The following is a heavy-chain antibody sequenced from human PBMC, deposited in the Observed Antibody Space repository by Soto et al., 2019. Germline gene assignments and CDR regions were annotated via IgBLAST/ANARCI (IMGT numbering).Heavy chain of an antibody. CDR3: AKDLSIGCHTTSSGSDY. CDR2: IWYDGSKT. Sequence: GGSLRLSCAASGFRFSGYGMQWVRQTPGKGLEWVGVIWYDGSKTFYADSVKGRFTISRDNSKNTLYLQMNSLRAEDTAVYYCAKDLSIGCHTTSSGSDYWGQRTLVTVSS. D-gene: IGHD5-12*01. J-gene: IGHJ4*02. CDR1: GFRFSGYG. V-gene: IGHV3-33*06.